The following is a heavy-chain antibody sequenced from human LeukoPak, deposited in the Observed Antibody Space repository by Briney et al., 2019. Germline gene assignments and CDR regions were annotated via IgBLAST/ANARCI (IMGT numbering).Heavy chain of an antibody. J-gene: IGHJ4*02. CDR1: GFTFSTYA. CDR3: AKTSRGNSGYDSPFDY. Sequence: AGGSLRLSCAASGFTFSTYAMSWVRQAPGKGLEWVSAVRGSGSDTYYANSVKGRFTISRDNSKNTLYLQMNSLRAEGTAIYYCAKTSRGNSGYDSPFDYWGQGTLVTVSS. V-gene: IGHV3-23*01. D-gene: IGHD5-12*01. CDR2: VRGSGSDT.